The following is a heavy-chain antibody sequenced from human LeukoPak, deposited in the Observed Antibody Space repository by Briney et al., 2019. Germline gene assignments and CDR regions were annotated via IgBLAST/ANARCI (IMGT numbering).Heavy chain of an antibody. CDR3: ARRITMVGGGHYYGMDV. J-gene: IGHJ6*02. CDR1: GFTVSSNY. D-gene: IGHD3-10*01. CDR2: IYSDGRT. Sequence: AGGSLRLSCAASGFTVSSNYMTWVRQAPGKGLEWVSVIYSDGRTYYADSVKGRFTISRDNSKSTVYLQMNNLRADDTAVYYCARRITMVGGGHYYGMDVWGQGTTVTVSS. V-gene: IGHV3-53*01.